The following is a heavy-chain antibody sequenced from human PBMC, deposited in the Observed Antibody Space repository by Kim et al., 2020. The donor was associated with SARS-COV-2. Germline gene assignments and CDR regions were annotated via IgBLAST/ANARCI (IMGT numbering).Heavy chain of an antibody. D-gene: IGHD3-10*01. CDR3: AKDRREYYYGSGSYFDY. J-gene: IGHJ4*02. Sequence: GKGRFTISRDNSKNTLYLQMNSLRAEDTAVYYCAKDRREYYYGSGSYFDYWGQGTLVTVSS. V-gene: IGHV3-23*01.